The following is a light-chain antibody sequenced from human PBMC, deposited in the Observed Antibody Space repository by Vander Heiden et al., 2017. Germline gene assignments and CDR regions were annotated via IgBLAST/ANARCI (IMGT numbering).Light chain of an antibody. CDR1: QSISSY. CDR3: QQRDSTPPT. CDR2: AAS. J-gene: IGKJ2*01. Sequence: IQMTQSPSSLSASVGDRVTITCRASQSISSYLNWYQQKPGKAPKLLIYAASSLQSGVPSRFSGSGSGTDFTLTISRLQPEDFATYYCQQRDSTPPTFGQGTKLEIK. V-gene: IGKV1-39*01.